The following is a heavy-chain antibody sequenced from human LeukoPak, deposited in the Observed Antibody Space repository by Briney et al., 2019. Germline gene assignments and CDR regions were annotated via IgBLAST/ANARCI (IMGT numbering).Heavy chain of an antibody. Sequence: SETLSLTCTVSGGSISSYYWSWIRQPPGKGLEWIGYIYYSGSTNYNPSLKSRVTISVDTPKNQFSLKLSSVTAADTAVYYCAGGGMVRGVPGIDYWGQGTLVTVSS. CDR3: AGGGMVRGVPGIDY. CDR1: GGSISSYY. J-gene: IGHJ4*02. D-gene: IGHD3-10*01. CDR2: IYYSGST. V-gene: IGHV4-59*01.